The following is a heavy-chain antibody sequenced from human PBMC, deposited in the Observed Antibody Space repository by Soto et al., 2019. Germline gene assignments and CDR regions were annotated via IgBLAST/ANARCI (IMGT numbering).Heavy chain of an antibody. D-gene: IGHD1-26*01. CDR2: ISVSGSTT. J-gene: IGHJ4*02. Sequence: EVQLLESGGGFVQPGGSLRLCCAASGFTFNTYAMRWLRQAPGKGLEWVSTISVSGSTTVYADSVKGRFTISRDDSKSTLYLQLNSLKAEDTAVYYCAKDLGGRRRASDFWGQGTLVTVAS. CDR1: GFTFNTYA. V-gene: IGHV3-23*01. CDR3: AKDLGGRRRASDF.